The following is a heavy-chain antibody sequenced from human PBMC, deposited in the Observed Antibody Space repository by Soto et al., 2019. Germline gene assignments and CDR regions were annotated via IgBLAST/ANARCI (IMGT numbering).Heavy chain of an antibody. J-gene: IGHJ3*02. Sequence: ASVNLSCKASGCTFSSYAISWVRQAPGQGLEWMGGIIPIFGTANYAQKFQGRVTITADESTSTAYMELSSLRSEDTAVYYCAREAHYGDSTFDAFDIWGQGTMVTVSS. V-gene: IGHV1-69*13. D-gene: IGHD4-17*01. CDR1: GCTFSSYA. CDR2: IIPIFGTA. CDR3: AREAHYGDSTFDAFDI.